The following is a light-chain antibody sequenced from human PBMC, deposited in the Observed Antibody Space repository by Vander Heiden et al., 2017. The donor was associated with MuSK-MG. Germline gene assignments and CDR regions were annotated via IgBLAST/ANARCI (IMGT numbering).Light chain of an antibody. J-gene: IGLJ2*01. CDR1: SSDIGSYNL. Sequence: QSALTQPASVSGSPGQSITISCTGTSSDIGSYNLVSWYKQHPGKAPKLMIYEVNKRPSGVPFRFSGSKSGDTASLTISGLQADDEVFYYCCSYAGSNSYVVFGGGTTLTVL. CDR2: EVN. CDR3: CSYAGSNSYVV. V-gene: IGLV2-23*02.